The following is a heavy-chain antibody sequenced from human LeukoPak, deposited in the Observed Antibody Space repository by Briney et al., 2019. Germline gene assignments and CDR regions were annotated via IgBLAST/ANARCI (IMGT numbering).Heavy chain of an antibody. J-gene: IGHJ4*02. CDR2: ISGSGGRT. D-gene: IGHD4-17*01. Sequence: PGGSLRLSCAASGFAFSSFAMNWARQAPGKGLEWVSAISGSGGRTYYADSVKGRFTISRDNAKNSLYLRMNSLRAEDTAVYYCARDSVGDYHNRDFDYWGQGTLVTVSS. CDR3: ARDSVGDYHNRDFDY. CDR1: GFAFSSFA. V-gene: IGHV3-23*01.